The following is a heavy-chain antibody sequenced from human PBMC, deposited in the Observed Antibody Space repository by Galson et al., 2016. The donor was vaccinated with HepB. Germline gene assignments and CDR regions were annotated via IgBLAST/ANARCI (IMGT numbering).Heavy chain of an antibody. CDR3: ARVENFGGSYY. CDR2: INPSGGST. CDR1: GYTFTSYY. Sequence: SVKVSCKASGYTFTSYYMHWVRQAPGQGLEWMGIINPSGGSTSYAQKFQGRVTMTRDTSTSTGYMELSSLRSEDTAVYYCARVENFGGSYYWGQGTLVTVSS. D-gene: IGHD1-26*01. V-gene: IGHV1-46*01. J-gene: IGHJ4*02.